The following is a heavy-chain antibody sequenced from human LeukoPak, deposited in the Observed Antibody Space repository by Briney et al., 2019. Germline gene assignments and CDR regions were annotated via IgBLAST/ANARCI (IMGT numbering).Heavy chain of an antibody. J-gene: IGHJ3*02. V-gene: IGHV4-4*07. CDR3: ARDYSSGYSVDAFDI. Sequence: PSETLSLTCTVSGGSISSYYWSWIRQPAGKGLEWIGRIYTSGSTNYTPSLKSRVTMSVDTSKNQFSLKLSSVTAADTAVYYCARDYSSGYSVDAFDIWGQGTMVTVSS. D-gene: IGHD3-22*01. CDR2: IYTSGST. CDR1: GGSISSYY.